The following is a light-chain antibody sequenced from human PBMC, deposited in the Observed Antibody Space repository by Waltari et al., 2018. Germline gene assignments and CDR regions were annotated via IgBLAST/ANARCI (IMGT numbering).Light chain of an antibody. CDR1: RRDIGGYNY. J-gene: IGLJ2*01. CDR2: DVS. Sequence: QSALTQPASVSGSPGQSIPIPCTGTRRDIGGYNYVSGYQQVPGKAPKLIIYDVSNRPSGVSSRFSGSKSGNTASLTISGLQAEDEANYYCSSYIDSSTLELFGGGTSLTVL. CDR3: SSYIDSSTLEL. V-gene: IGLV2-14*03.